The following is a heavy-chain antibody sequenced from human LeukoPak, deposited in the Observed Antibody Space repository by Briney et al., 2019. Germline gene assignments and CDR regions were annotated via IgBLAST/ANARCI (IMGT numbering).Heavy chain of an antibody. Sequence: ASVKVSCKAPGYTFGTHWMHWVRQAPGQGLEWMGIINPSGDFRSYAQKFKGRVTVTRDMSTRTVYMELSDLRPDDTAVYYCARDFSGEWEQVTGWWLDPWGQGTLVIVSS. J-gene: IGHJ5*02. CDR3: ARDFSGEWEQVTGWWLDP. CDR2: INPSGDFR. V-gene: IGHV1-46*01. CDR1: GYTFGTHW. D-gene: IGHD3-16*01.